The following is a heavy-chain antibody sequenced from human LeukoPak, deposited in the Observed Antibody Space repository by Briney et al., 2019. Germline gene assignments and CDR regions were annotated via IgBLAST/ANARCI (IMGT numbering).Heavy chain of an antibody. J-gene: IGHJ4*02. CDR1: GFTFSSYA. CDR2: ISGSGGST. D-gene: IGHD3-3*01. CDR3: AKDRQDLNVLRFLEWLSPFDY. V-gene: IGHV3-23*01. Sequence: GGSLRLSCAASGFTFSSYAMSWVRQAPGKGLEWVSAISGSGGSTYYADSVKGRFTISRDNSKSTLYLQMNSLRAEDTAVYYCAKDRQDLNVLRFLEWLSPFDYWGQGTLVTVSS.